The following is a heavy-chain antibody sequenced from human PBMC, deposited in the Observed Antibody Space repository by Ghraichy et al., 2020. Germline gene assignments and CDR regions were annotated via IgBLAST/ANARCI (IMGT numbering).Heavy chain of an antibody. D-gene: IGHD2/OR15-2a*01. CDR2: ISARSTVI. J-gene: IGHJ6*02. CDR3: ARDISSPRYGMDV. CDR1: GFTFGRNG. Sequence: GGSLRLSCAVSGFTFGRNGMNWVRQAPGKGLEWISYISARSTVIFYADSVRGRFTTSRDNDNNSLFLQMNSLRDEDTAVYYCARDISSPRYGMDVWGQGTTVIVSS. V-gene: IGHV3-48*02.